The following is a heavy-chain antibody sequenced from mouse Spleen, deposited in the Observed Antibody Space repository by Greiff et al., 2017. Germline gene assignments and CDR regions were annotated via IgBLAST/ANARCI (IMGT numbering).Heavy chain of an antibody. CDR2: IDPANGNT. CDR3: ALSTMITCWYFDV. D-gene: IGHD2-4*01. CDR1: GFNITDTY. J-gene: IGHJ1*01. V-gene: IGHV14-3*02. Sequence: EVQLQQSGAELVKPGASVKLSCTASGFNITDTYMHWVKQRPEQGLEWIGRIDPANGNTKYDPKFQGKATITADTSSNTAYLQLSSLTSEDTAVYYCALSTMITCWYFDVWGAGTTVTVSS.